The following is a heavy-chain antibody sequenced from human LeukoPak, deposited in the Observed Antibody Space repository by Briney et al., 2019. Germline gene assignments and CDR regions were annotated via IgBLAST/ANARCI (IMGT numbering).Heavy chain of an antibody. V-gene: IGHV3-74*01. Sequence: GGSLRLSCAASGFTFSSYWMHWVRQAPGKGLVWVSRINTDGSSTSYADSVKGRFTISRDNAKNTLYLQMNSLRAEDTAVYYCAKSEVRGVIGPDAFDIWGQGTMVTVSS. J-gene: IGHJ3*02. D-gene: IGHD3-10*01. CDR3: AKSEVRGVIGPDAFDI. CDR1: GFTFSSYW. CDR2: INTDGSST.